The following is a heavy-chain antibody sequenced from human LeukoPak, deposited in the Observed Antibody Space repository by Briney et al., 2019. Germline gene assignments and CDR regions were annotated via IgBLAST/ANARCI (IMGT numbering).Heavy chain of an antibody. CDR2: INHSGST. D-gene: IGHD3-22*01. V-gene: IGHV4-34*01. Sequence: ETLSLTCAVYGGSFSGYYWSWIRQPPGKGLEWIGEINHSGSTNYNPSLKSRVTISVDTSKNQFSLKLSSVTAADTAVYYCARGLYCYDSSGNGGGPYNWFDPWGQGTLVTVSS. J-gene: IGHJ5*02. CDR1: GGSFSGYY. CDR3: ARGLYCYDSSGNGGGPYNWFDP.